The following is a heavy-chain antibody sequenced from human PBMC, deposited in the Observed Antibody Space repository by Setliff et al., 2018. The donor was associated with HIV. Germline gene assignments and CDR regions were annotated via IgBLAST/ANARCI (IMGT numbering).Heavy chain of an antibody. J-gene: IGHJ4*02. V-gene: IGHV1-69*06. CDR3: ATPDYNFLRGVNVWYFDY. CDR2: IIPIFGTA. Sequence: ASVKVSCKASGGTLSSYAINWVRQAPGQGLEWMGRIIPIFGTANYAQKFQGRVTITADKSTSTAYMELSSLRSEDTAVYYCATPDYNFLRGVNVWYFDYWGQGTLVTVSS. D-gene: IGHD3-3*01. CDR1: GGTLSSYA.